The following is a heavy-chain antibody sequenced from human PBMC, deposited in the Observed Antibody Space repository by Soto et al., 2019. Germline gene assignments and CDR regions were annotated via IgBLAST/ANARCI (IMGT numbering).Heavy chain of an antibody. J-gene: IGHJ2*01. D-gene: IGHD3-9*01. CDR3: ARGNYDILTGRYWYFDL. Sequence: QVQLQESGPGLVKPSETLSLTCTVSGGSISSYYWSWIRQPPGKGLEWIGYIYYSGSTNYNPSLKSRVTISVDTSKNQFYLKLSSVTAADTAVYYCARGNYDILTGRYWYFDLWGRGTLVTVSS. V-gene: IGHV4-59*01. CDR2: IYYSGST. CDR1: GGSISSYY.